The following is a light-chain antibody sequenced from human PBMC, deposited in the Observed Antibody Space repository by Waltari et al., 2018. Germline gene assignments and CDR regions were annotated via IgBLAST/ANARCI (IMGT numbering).Light chain of an antibody. CDR3: QSSDSSGSYVL. V-gene: IGLV3-25*03. Sequence: SYGLTQAPSVSVSPGQTARITCSGDTLPKEYAYWYQQKPGQAPVLVIYKDSERPSGIPERFSGSRAGTTVALTINGVQAEDEAEYYCQSSDSSGSYVLFGGGTKLIVL. CDR2: KDS. CDR1: TLPKEY. J-gene: IGLJ3*02.